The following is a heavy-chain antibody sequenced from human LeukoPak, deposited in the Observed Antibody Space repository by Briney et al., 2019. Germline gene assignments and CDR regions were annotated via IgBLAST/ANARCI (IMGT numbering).Heavy chain of an antibody. CDR2: INPNSGGT. Sequence: GASVKGSCKASGYTFTGYYMHWVRQAPGQGLEWMGWINPNSGGTNYAQKFQGRVTMPRDTSISTAYMELSRLRSDDTAVYYCARDAFTQGRYYDSLTGYHLQYYWGQGTLVTVSS. J-gene: IGHJ4*02. D-gene: IGHD3-9*01. V-gene: IGHV1-2*02. CDR3: ARDAFTQGRYYDSLTGYHLQYY. CDR1: GYTFTGYY.